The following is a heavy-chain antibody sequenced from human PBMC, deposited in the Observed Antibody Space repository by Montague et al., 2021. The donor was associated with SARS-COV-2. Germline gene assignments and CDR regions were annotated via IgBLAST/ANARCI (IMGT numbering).Heavy chain of an antibody. Sequence: TLSLTCTVSGGSISSGGYYWSWIRQHPGKGLEWIGYIYYSGSTYYXPSLKSRVTISVDTSKNQFSLKLSSVTAADTAVYYCARVQGITMIVVAIGAFDIWGQGTMVTVSS. CDR3: ARVQGITMIVVAIGAFDI. D-gene: IGHD3-22*01. J-gene: IGHJ3*02. V-gene: IGHV4-31*03. CDR1: GGSISSGGYY. CDR2: IYYSGST.